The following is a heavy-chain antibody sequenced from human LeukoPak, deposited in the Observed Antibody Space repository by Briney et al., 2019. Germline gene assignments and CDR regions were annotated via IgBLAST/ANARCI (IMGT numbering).Heavy chain of an antibody. Sequence: PSETLSLTCAVSGVSFTDYYWSGVRQTPGKGLEWIGEINHSGYTNDSPSLKSRVTISIDTSRKQFSLNLRSVTVADTGIYYCTRMTTGHDYWGQGTLVTVSS. CDR2: INHSGYT. CDR1: GVSFTDYY. J-gene: IGHJ4*02. V-gene: IGHV4-34*01. CDR3: TRMTTGHDY. D-gene: IGHD4-17*01.